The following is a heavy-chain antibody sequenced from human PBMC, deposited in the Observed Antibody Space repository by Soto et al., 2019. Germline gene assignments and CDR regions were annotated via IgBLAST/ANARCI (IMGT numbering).Heavy chain of an antibody. CDR1: GGSFSGYY. D-gene: IGHD3-3*01. V-gene: IGHV4-34*01. CDR2: INHSGST. Sequence: SETLSLTCAVYGGSFSGYYWSWIRQPPGKGLEWIGEINHSGSTNYNPSLKSRVTISVDTSKNQFSLKLSSVTAADTAVYYCARRDYDFWSGYYQGNWFDPWGQGTLVTVSS. J-gene: IGHJ5*02. CDR3: ARRDYDFWSGYYQGNWFDP.